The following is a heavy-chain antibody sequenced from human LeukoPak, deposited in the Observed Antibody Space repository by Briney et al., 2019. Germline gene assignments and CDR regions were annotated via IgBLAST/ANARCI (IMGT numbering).Heavy chain of an antibody. J-gene: IGHJ4*02. V-gene: IGHV4-38-2*01. CDR3: ARRDGNVQCGGDCYSFDY. CDR2: IYHSGST. Sequence: SETLSLTCAVSDYSISSGYYWGWTRQPPGKGLEWIGSIYHSGSTYYNPSLKSRVTISVDTSKNQFSLKLSSVTAADTAVYYCARRDGNVQCGGDCYSFDYWGQGTLVTVSS. D-gene: IGHD2-21*01. CDR1: DYSISSGYY.